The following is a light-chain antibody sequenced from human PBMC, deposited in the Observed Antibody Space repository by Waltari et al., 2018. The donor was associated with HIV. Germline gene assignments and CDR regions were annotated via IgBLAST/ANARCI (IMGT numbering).Light chain of an antibody. J-gene: IGLJ1*01. V-gene: IGLV3-25*03. CDR3: LSADNSGTYV. CDR1: ASPQAY. CDR2: KNT. Sequence: SSELTQPPSVSVSPGPTARITCSGDASPQAYTPWFQQKPGQAPVVVIHKNTERPSGRPERFSASRSGTTVTLTITGVQTDDEADYYCLSADNSGTYVFGPGTTVTVL.